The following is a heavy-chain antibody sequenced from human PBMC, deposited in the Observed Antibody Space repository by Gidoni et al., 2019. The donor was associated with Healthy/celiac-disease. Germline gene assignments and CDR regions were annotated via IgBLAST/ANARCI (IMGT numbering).Heavy chain of an antibody. CDR1: GGSISSYY. D-gene: IGHD1-26*01. CDR2: IYYSGST. CDR3: AGSIVGATRGYFQH. V-gene: IGHV4-59*01. Sequence: QVQLQESGPGLVKPSETLSLTCTVSGGSISSYYWSWIRQPPGKGLEWIGYIYYSGSTNYNPSLKSRVTISVDTSKNQFSLKLSSVTAADTAVYYCAGSIVGATRGYFQHWGQGTLVTVSS. J-gene: IGHJ1*01.